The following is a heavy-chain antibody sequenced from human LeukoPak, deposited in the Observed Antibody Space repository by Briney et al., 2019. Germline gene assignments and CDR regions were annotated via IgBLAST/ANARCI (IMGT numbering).Heavy chain of an antibody. CDR2: IGSGT. Sequence: PGGSLRLSCGASGFTFSSYAMSWVRQAPGKGLEWVSAIGSGTYYADSVKGRFTISRDNSKNTLYLQMNSLRAEDTAVYYCASSSGWSVRFDYWGQGTLVTVSS. J-gene: IGHJ4*02. CDR3: ASSSGWSVRFDY. V-gene: IGHV3-23*01. D-gene: IGHD6-19*01. CDR1: GFTFSSYA.